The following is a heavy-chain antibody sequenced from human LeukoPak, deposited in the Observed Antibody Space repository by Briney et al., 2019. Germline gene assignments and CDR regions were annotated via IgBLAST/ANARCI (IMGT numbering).Heavy chain of an antibody. J-gene: IGHJ4*02. Sequence: ASVKVSCKASGYTFTSYGISWVRQAPGQGLEWMGWISAYNGNTNYAQKLQGRVTMTTDTSTSTAYMELRSLGSDDTAVYYCARGRSNLSGWYGPEYFDYWGQGTLVTVSS. D-gene: IGHD6-19*01. CDR2: ISAYNGNT. CDR1: GYTFTSYG. CDR3: ARGRSNLSGWYGPEYFDY. V-gene: IGHV1-18*01.